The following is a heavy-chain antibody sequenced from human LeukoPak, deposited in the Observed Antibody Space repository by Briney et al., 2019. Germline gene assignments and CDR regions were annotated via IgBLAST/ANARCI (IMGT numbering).Heavy chain of an antibody. CDR1: GGSFSGYY. CDR3: ARGQPNYYDSSGYHGSDAFDI. J-gene: IGHJ3*02. Sequence: SETLSLTCAVYGGSFSGYYWSWIRQPPGKGLEWIGEINHSGSTNYNPSLKSRVTISVDTSKNQFSLKLSSVTAADTAVYYCARGQPNYYDSSGYHGSDAFDIWGQGTMVTVSS. V-gene: IGHV4-34*01. CDR2: INHSGST. D-gene: IGHD3-22*01.